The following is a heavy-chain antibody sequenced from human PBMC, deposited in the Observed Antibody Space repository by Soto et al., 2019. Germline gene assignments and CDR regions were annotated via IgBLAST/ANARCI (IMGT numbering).Heavy chain of an antibody. J-gene: IGHJ6*02. Sequence: QMQLVQSGPEVKKPGTSVKVSCKASGFTFTSSAMQWVRQARGQRLEWIGWIVVGSGNTNYAQKCQERVTITRDMSTSTAYMELSSLRSEDTAVYYCAAHRSSWYGQYYYGMDVWGQGTTVTVSS. CDR2: IVVGSGNT. D-gene: IGHD6-13*01. CDR1: GFTFTSSA. V-gene: IGHV1-58*02. CDR3: AAHRSSWYGQYYYGMDV.